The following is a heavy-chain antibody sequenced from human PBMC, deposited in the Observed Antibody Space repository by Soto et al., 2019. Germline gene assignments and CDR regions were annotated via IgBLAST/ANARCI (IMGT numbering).Heavy chain of an antibody. CDR1: GFTFSSYG. Sequence: PAVSLRLSWAASGFTFSSYGLHWVRQAPGKGLEWVAVISYDGSNKYYADSVKGRFPLSRDNSKNTLYLQMNSLRAGDTAVYYCARSMVVDARPRYYDDYGMDVWGQGTAVTVSS. CDR2: ISYDGSNK. CDR3: ARSMVVDARPRYYDDYGMDV. J-gene: IGHJ6*02. D-gene: IGHD2-15*01. V-gene: IGHV3-30*03.